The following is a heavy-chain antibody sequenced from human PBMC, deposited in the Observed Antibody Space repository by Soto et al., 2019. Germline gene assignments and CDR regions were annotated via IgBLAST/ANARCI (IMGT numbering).Heavy chain of an antibody. CDR3: ARDSLGAAAGSPYGMDV. CDR2: INPSGGST. D-gene: IGHD6-13*01. CDR1: GYTFTTYY. Sequence: ASVKVSCKASGYTFTTYYMHWVRQAPGRGLEWMGIINPSGGSTSYAQIFQGRVTLTRDTSTSTVYMELSSLRSEDTAVYYCARDSLGAAAGSPYGMDVWGQGTTVTVSS. J-gene: IGHJ6*02. V-gene: IGHV1-46*01.